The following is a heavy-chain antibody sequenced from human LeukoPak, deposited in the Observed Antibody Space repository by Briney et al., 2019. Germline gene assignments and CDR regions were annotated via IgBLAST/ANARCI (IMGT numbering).Heavy chain of an antibody. V-gene: IGHV4-34*01. CDR2: INHSGST. D-gene: IGHD6-13*01. J-gene: IGHJ4*02. CDR1: GFTVSTNY. CDR3: ARGDIAAAGAPFDS. Sequence: PGGSLRLSCAASGFTVSTNYMSWIRQAPGKGLEWIGEINHSGSTSYNPSLKSRLSISVDTSTKQFSLRLSSVTAADTAVYYCARGDIAAAGAPFDSWGQGALVTVSS.